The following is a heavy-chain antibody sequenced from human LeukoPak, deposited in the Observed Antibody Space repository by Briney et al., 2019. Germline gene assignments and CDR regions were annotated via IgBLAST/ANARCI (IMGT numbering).Heavy chain of an antibody. D-gene: IGHD3-3*01. CDR3: AIKLRFLEWLPLDY. CDR1: GDTFSSYA. V-gene: IGHV1-69*05. Sequence: SVKVSCKASGDTFSSYAISWVRQAPGQGLEWMGGIIPIFGTANYAQKFQGGVTITTDESTSTAYMELSSLRSEDTAVYYCAIKLRFLEWLPLDYWGQGTLVTVSS. J-gene: IGHJ4*02. CDR2: IIPIFGTA.